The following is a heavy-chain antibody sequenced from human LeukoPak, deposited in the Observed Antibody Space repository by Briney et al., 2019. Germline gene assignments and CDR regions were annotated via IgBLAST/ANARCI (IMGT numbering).Heavy chain of an antibody. CDR3: ARDPQPGIAVAGTETY. CDR2: ISSSSSYR. J-gene: IGHJ4*02. Sequence: PGGSLRLSCAASGFTFSSYSMNWVRQAPGKGLEWVSSISSSSSYRYYADSVKGRFTISRDNAKNSLYLQMNSLRAEDTAVYYCARDPQPGIAVAGTETYWGQGTLVTVSS. V-gene: IGHV3-21*01. CDR1: GFTFSSYS. D-gene: IGHD6-19*01.